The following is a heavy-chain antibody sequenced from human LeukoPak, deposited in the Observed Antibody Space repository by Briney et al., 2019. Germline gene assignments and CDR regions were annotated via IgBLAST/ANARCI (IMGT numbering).Heavy chain of an antibody. D-gene: IGHD3-22*01. J-gene: IGHJ4*02. CDR3: AKDDHHYYDSSGYSFDY. CDR1: GFTFSSFG. V-gene: IGHV3-30*02. Sequence: GGSLRLSCAASGFTFSSFGMEWVRQAPSKGLEWVAFIRYDGSNKYYADSVKGRVTISRDNSKNTLYLQMNSLRAEDTAVYYCAKDDHHYYDSSGYSFDYWGQGTLVTVSS. CDR2: IRYDGSNK.